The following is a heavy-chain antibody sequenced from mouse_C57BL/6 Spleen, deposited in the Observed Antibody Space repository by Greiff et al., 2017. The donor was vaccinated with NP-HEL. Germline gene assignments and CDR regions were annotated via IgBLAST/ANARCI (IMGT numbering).Heavy chain of an antibody. CDR1: GFSFNTYA. V-gene: IGHV10-1*01. J-gene: IGHJ3*01. Sequence: EVKLVESGGGLVQPKGSLKLSCAASGFSFNTYAMNWVRQAPGKGLEWVARIRSKSNNYATYYADSVKDRFTISRDDSESMLYLQMNNLKTEDTAMYYCVSGEAGFAYWGQGTLVTVSA. CDR2: IRSKSNNYAT. CDR3: VSGEAGFAY.